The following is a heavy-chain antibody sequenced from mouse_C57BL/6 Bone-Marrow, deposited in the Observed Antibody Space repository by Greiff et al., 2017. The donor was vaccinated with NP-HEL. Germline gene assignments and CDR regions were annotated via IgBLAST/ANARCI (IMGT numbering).Heavy chain of an antibody. Sequence: VQLQQSGAELVRPGASVTLSCTASGYTFTDYEMHWVKQTPVHGLEWIGAIDPETGGTAYNQKFKGKAILTADKSSSTAYMELRSLTSEDSAVYYCTRDYGNLFAYWGQGTLVTVSA. J-gene: IGHJ3*01. D-gene: IGHD2-1*01. CDR3: TRDYGNLFAY. CDR1: GYTFTDYE. CDR2: IDPETGGT. V-gene: IGHV1-15*01.